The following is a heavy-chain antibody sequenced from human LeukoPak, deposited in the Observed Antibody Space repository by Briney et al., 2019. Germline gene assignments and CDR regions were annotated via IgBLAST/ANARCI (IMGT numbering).Heavy chain of an antibody. CDR2: INPSGGST. CDR3: ARDSSSGYGFDY. J-gene: IGHJ4*02. CDR1: GYTFTSYA. Sequence: GASVKVSCKASGYTFTSYAMNWVRQAPGQGLEWLGIINPSGGSTSYAQKFQGRVTMARDTSTSTVYMELSSLRSEDTAVYHCARDSSSGYGFDYWGQGTLVTVSS. V-gene: IGHV1-46*01. D-gene: IGHD3-22*01.